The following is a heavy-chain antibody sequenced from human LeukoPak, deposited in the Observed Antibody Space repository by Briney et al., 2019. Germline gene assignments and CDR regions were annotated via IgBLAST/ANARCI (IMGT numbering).Heavy chain of an antibody. CDR2: IIPIFGTA. CDR3: ARTRGYYDILPGYLDY. D-gene: IGHD3-9*01. Sequence: SVKVSCKASGGTFSSYAISWVRQAPGQGLEWMGGIIPIFGTANYAQKFQGRVTITADESTSTAYMELSSLRSEDTAVYYCARTRGYYDILPGYLDYWGQGTLVTVSS. V-gene: IGHV1-69*13. J-gene: IGHJ4*02. CDR1: GGTFSSYA.